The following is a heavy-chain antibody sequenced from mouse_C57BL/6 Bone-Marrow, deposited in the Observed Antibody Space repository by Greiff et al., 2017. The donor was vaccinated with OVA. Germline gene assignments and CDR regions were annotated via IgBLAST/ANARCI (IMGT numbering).Heavy chain of an antibody. CDR2: ISSGSSTI. D-gene: IGHD1-1*01. J-gene: IGHJ3*01. CDR1: GFTFSDYG. Sequence: EVQLQESGGGLVKPGGSLKLSCAASGFTFSDYGMHWVRQAPEKGLEWVAYISSGSSTIYYADTVKGRFTISRDNAKNTLFLQMTSLRSEDTAMYYCAKPSHYYGSSYPFAYWGQGTLVTVSA. V-gene: IGHV5-17*01. CDR3: AKPSHYYGSSYPFAY.